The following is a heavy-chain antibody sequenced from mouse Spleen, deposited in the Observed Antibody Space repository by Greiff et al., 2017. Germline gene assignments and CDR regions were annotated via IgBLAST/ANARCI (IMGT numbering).Heavy chain of an antibody. Sequence: EVQLQQSGAELVKPGASVKLSCTASGFNIKDYYMHWVQQRTEQGLEWIGRIDPEDGETKYAPKFQGKATMTADKSSNTAYLQLSSLTSEDTAVEYCAREAYYGNYDWYFDVWGAGTTVTVSS. CDR2: IDPEDGET. CDR1: GFNIKDYY. V-gene: IGHV14-2*01. D-gene: IGHD2-10*01. J-gene: IGHJ1*01. CDR3: AREAYYGNYDWYFDV.